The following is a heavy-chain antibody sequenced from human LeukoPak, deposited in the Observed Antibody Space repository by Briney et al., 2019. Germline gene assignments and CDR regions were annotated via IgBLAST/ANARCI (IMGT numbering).Heavy chain of an antibody. D-gene: IGHD2-2*01. CDR2: TFYRSTWYN. CDR1: GDSVSSNSVT. J-gene: IGHJ5*02. V-gene: IGHV6-1*01. Sequence: SQTLSLTCAISGDSVSSNSVTWNWIRQSPSRGLEWLGRTFYRSTWYNDYAVSVRGRITVNPDTSKNQFSLHLNSVTPEDTAVYYCARRLTQYDCFDPWGQGILVTVSS. CDR3: ARRLTQYDCFDP.